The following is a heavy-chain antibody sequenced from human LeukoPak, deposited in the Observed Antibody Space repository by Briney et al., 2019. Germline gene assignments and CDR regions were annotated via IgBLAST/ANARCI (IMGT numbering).Heavy chain of an antibody. D-gene: IGHD5-18*01. CDR1: AFGFSLYW. CDR2: INEDGTSA. Sequence: GGSLRLSCAASAFGFSLYWMHWVRQAPGKGLVWVAHINEDGTSASHADSVKGRFTISRDNAKNTLYLQMNSLTVEDTAVYYCARVPTNSYGFGQWGQGSLVTVSS. J-gene: IGHJ4*02. CDR3: ARVPTNSYGFGQ. V-gene: IGHV3-74*01.